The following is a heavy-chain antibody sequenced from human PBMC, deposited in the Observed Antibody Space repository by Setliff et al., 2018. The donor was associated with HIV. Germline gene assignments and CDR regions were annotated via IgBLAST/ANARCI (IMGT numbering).Heavy chain of an antibody. CDR1: GVTLGTFG. Sequence: GESLKISCAASGVTLGTFGIYWVRQAPGKGLEWVSTISGSGLSEHYAEYAASVKGRFTIARDDSKNSLYLQINNLKIEDTAVYYCATSLHFYSYWGQGTLVTVSS. CDR3: ATSLHFYSY. J-gene: IGHJ4*02. CDR2: ISGSGLSE. D-gene: IGHD1-26*01. V-gene: IGHV3-23*01.